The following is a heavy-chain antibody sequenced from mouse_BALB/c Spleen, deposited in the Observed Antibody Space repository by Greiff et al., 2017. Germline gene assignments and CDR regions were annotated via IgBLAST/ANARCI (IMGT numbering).Heavy chain of an antibody. CDR2: ISYDGSN. D-gene: IGHD2-3*01. J-gene: IGHJ3*01. Sequence: EVKLQESGPGLVKPSQSLSLTCSVTGYSITSGYYWNWIRQFPGNQLEWMGYISYDGSNNYNPSLKNRISITRDTSKNQFFLKLNSVTTEDTATYYCASGGYYGFSWFAYWGQGTLVTVSA. CDR1: GYSITSGYY. CDR3: ASGGYYGFSWFAY. V-gene: IGHV3-6*02.